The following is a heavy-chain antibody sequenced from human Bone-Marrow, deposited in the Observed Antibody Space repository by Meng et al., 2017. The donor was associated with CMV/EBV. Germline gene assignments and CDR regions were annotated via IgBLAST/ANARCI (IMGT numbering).Heavy chain of an antibody. J-gene: IGHJ6*02. CDR1: GFTFSSYA. CDR3: ATAWTTVTGSRYYYGMDV. D-gene: IGHD4-17*01. CDR2: ISYDGSNK. Sequence: GGPLRLSCAASGFTFSSYAMHWVRQAPGKGLEWVAVISYDGSNKYYADSVKGRFTISRDNSKNTLYLQMNSLRAEDTAVYYCATAWTTVTGSRYYYGMDVWGQGTTVTVSS. V-gene: IGHV3-30-3*01.